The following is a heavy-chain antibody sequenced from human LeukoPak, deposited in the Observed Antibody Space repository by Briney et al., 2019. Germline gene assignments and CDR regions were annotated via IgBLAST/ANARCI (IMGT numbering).Heavy chain of an antibody. CDR3: ARRTYSSGWSNYYYYYYMDV. J-gene: IGHJ6*03. V-gene: IGHV4-61*02. Sequence: PSETLSLTCTVSGGSISSGSYYWSWIRQPAGKGLEWSVRISTSGSTNYNPSLKSRVTISVDTSKNQFSLKLSSVTAADTAVYYCARRTYSSGWSNYYYYYYMDVWGKGTTVTVSS. D-gene: IGHD6-19*01. CDR2: ISTSGST. CDR1: GGSISSGSYY.